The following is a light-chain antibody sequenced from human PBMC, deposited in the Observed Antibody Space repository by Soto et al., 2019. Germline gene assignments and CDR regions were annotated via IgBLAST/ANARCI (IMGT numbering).Light chain of an antibody. CDR3: QQYDNWLGT. J-gene: IGKJ1*01. V-gene: IGKV3D-15*01. CDR2: DAS. CDR1: RSVSSN. Sequence: EIVMTQSPATLSVSPGERATLSCRASRSVSSNLAWYQRTPGQAPRLLIFDASTRATGIPARFSGSGSGTEFTLTISSLQSEDFAVYYCQQYDNWLGTFGQGTKVDIK.